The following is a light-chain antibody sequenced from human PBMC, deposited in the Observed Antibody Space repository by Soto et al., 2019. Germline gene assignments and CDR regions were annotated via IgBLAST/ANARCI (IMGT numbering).Light chain of an antibody. V-gene: IGKV1-12*01. CDR1: QGVSSY. CDR3: QQANGFPPT. CDR2: AES. Sequence: DIQMTQSPSSVSASVGDRVTITCRASQGVSSYLAWYQQKPGKAPRLLIYAESSLQSGAQARFSGSGSVTDFTLTLSGLQPEDFATYYCQQANGFPPTCGPGTKVDI. J-gene: IGKJ3*01.